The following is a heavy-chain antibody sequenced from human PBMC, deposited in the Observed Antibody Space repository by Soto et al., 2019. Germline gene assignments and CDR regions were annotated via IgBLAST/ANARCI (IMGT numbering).Heavy chain of an antibody. D-gene: IGHD3-3*01. CDR1: GFTFSSYA. CDR3: AKVGDNYDFWSGDYYYYYMDV. J-gene: IGHJ6*03. V-gene: IGHV3-23*01. CDR2: ISGSGGST. Sequence: GGSLRLSCAASGFTFSSYAMSWVRQAPGKGLEWVSAISGSGGSTYYADSVKGRFTISRDNSKNTLYLQMNSLRAEDTAVYYCAKVGDNYDFWSGDYYYYYMDVWGKGTTVTVSS.